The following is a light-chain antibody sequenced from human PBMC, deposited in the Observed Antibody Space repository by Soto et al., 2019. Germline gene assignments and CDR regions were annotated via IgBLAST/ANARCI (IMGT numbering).Light chain of an antibody. CDR1: HYIYSN. CDR3: QQYHNLWT. CDR2: RAS. Sequence: EIVMTQSRATLPVSPWERATRACRASHYIYSNVAWFQQRPGQAPRLLIYRASTRATGTPARFSGSGSGTEFTLTITSLQSEDFALYYCQQYHNLWTFGQGTKVDIK. V-gene: IGKV3-15*01. J-gene: IGKJ1*01.